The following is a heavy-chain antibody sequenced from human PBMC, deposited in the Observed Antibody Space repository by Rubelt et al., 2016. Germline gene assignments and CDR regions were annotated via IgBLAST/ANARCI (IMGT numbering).Heavy chain of an antibody. V-gene: IGHV3-23*01. CDR3: VKGQVGCGYYTTDY. CDR1: GFTFSTYP. D-gene: IGHD3-3*01. CDR2: ISGSGDDT. J-gene: IGHJ4*02. Sequence: EVQLLESGGDLGQPGGSLRLSCAASGFTFSTYPMSWVRQAPGKGLEWVSTISGSGDDTYYADSVKGRFTISRDNFKNTLYLQVDSLRAEDTAVYYCVKGQVGCGYYTTDYWGQGTLVTVSS.